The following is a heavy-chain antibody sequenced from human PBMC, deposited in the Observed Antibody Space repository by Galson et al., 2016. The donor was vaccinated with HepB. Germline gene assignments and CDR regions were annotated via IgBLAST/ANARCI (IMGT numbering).Heavy chain of an antibody. J-gene: IGHJ6*02. V-gene: IGHV5-51*01. CDR3: ASPSGRYYHYAMDV. CDR2: IYLGDSDA. CDR1: GYSFISYW. Sequence: QSGAEVKKPGESLKISCKGSGYSFISYWIGWVRQMPGKGLEWMGIIYLGDSDARYSPSFQGQVTISADESISTAYLHWSSLKASDTAIYHCASPSGRYYHYAMDVWGQGTTVTVSS. D-gene: IGHD3-10*01.